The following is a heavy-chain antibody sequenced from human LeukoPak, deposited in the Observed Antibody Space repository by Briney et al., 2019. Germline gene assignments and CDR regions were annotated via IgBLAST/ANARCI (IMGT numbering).Heavy chain of an antibody. CDR2: IWYDGSNK. V-gene: IGHV3-33*01. Sequence: GGSLRLSCAASGFTFSSDGMHCVRQAPGKGLEWVAVIWYDGSNKYYADSVKGRFTISRDNSKNTLYLQMNSLRAEDTAVYYCAREPLKYKGCTPDYWGQGTLVTVSS. D-gene: IGHD1-1*01. CDR1: GFTFSSDG. CDR3: AREPLKYKGCTPDY. J-gene: IGHJ4*02.